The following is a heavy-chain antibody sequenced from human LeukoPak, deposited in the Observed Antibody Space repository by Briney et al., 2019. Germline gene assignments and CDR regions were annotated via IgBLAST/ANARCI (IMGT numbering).Heavy chain of an antibody. CDR3: ARVGYYDSSGYLN. D-gene: IGHD3-22*01. J-gene: IGHJ4*02. Sequence: PSETLSLTCAVSGYSISNGYYWVWIRQPPGKGLEWIGYIYYSGSTYYNPSLKSRVTISVDTSKNQFSLKLSSVTAADTAVYYCARVGYYDSSGYLNWGQGTLVTVSS. V-gene: IGHV4-30-4*08. CDR1: GYSISNGYY. CDR2: IYYSGST.